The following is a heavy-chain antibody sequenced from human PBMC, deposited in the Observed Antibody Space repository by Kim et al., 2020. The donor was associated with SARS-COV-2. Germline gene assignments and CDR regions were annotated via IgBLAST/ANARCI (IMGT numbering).Heavy chain of an antibody. Sequence: ASVKVSCKASGYTFTNYFLHWVRQAPGQGLEWMGIINPNTAFTTYAQKFQGRVAMTRDTSTNTVYMDLSSLRSEDTAVYYCARDVHRGDRGVTAVEYWGQGTLVTVSS. CDR3: ARDVHRGDRGVTAVEY. CDR1: GYTFTNYF. V-gene: IGHV1-46*01. D-gene: IGHD3-10*01. CDR2: INPNTAFT. J-gene: IGHJ4*02.